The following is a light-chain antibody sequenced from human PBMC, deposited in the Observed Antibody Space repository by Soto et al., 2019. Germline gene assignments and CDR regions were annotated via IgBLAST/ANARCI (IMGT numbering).Light chain of an antibody. CDR3: QHYYTIPPWT. CDR2: WAS. V-gene: IGKV4-1*01. J-gene: IGKJ1*01. Sequence: IAKPQSPDALSTSKDESATISYKPRQSASYSPNNRNYLAWYQQKPGQPPKLLIYWASIRESGVPDRFSGSGSGTDFTLTISSLQAEDVAIYYCQHYYTIPPWTFGQGTNVDIK. CDR1: QSASYSPNNRNY.